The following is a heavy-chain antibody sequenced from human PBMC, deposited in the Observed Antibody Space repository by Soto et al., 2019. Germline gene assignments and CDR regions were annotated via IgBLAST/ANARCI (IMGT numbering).Heavy chain of an antibody. J-gene: IGHJ4*02. CDR2: VSGTGSST. V-gene: IGHV3-23*01. CDR3: AEDRGSGELILPYHCDY. Sequence: EVQLLEFGGGLGQPGGSLRLSCAASGFSFDSYAMSWVRQAPGKGLEWVSAVSGTGSSTYYADSVKGRFTISRDNSMDRMYLQMNSLRAEDTAVDFCAEDRGSGELILPYHCDYWGQGTLVTVSS. D-gene: IGHD1-26*01. CDR1: GFSFDSYA.